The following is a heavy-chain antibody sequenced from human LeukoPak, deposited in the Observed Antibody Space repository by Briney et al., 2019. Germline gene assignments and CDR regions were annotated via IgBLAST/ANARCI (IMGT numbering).Heavy chain of an antibody. V-gene: IGHV4-4*07. CDR3: ARARNYYDSSGYYRFDP. D-gene: IGHD3-22*01. Sequence: PSETLSLTCIVSGGSISSYYWSWIRQPAGKGLEWIGRIYTSGSTNYNPSLKSRVTMSVDTSKNQFSLKLSSVTAADTAVYYCARARNYYDSSGYYRFDPWGQGTLVTVSS. CDR1: GGSISSYY. CDR2: IYTSGST. J-gene: IGHJ5*02.